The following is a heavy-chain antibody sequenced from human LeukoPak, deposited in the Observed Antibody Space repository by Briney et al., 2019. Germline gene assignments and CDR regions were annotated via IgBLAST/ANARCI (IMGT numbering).Heavy chain of an antibody. V-gene: IGHV1-69*13. CDR1: GGTFSSYA. D-gene: IGHD3-16*02. CDR2: IIPIFGTA. CDR3: ARSLRSYVWGSYRPEFDY. Sequence: SVKVSCKASGGTFSSYAISWVRQAPGQGLEWMGGIIPIFGTANYAQKFQGRVTITADESTSTAYMELSSLRSEDTAVYYCARSLRSYVWGSYRPEFDYWGQGTLVTVSS. J-gene: IGHJ4*02.